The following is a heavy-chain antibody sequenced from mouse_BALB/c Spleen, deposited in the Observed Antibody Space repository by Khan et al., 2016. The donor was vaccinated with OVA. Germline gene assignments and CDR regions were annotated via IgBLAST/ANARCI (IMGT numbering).Heavy chain of an antibody. J-gene: IGHJ2*01. CDR2: INPSTGYT. CDR3: ARRGLRWDFDY. Sequence: VQLQQSGAELAKPGASVKMSCKASGYTFINYWILWVKQRPGQGLEWIGYINPSTGYTEYNQNFKDKATLTADKSSSTAYMQLSNLTSEDSAAYYCARRGLRWDFDYWGQGTTLTVSS. D-gene: IGHD1-1*01. V-gene: IGHV1-7*01. CDR1: GYTFINYW.